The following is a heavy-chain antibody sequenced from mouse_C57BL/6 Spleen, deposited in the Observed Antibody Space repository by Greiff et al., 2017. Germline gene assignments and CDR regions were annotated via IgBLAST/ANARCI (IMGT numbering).Heavy chain of an antibody. CDR2: ISYDGSN. Sequence: ESGPSLVKPSQSLSLTCSVTGYSITSGYYWNWIRQFPGNKLEWKGYISYDGSNNYNPSLKNRISITRDTSKNQFFLKLNSVTTEDTATYYCARGSNLDYWGQGTTLTVSS. J-gene: IGHJ2*01. CDR1: GYSITSGYY. D-gene: IGHD2-5*01. V-gene: IGHV3-6*01. CDR3: ARGSNLDY.